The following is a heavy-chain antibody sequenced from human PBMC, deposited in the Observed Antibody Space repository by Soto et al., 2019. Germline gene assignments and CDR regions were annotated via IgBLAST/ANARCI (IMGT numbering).Heavy chain of an antibody. J-gene: IGHJ4*01. CDR1: GFTFDDYA. D-gene: IGHD3-10*01. CDR3: AKDRYYGSGSYHGFDY. V-gene: IGHV3-9*01. CDR2: ISWNSGSI. Sequence: GGSLRLSCAASGFTFDDYAMHWVRQAPGKGLEWVSGISWNSGSIGYADSVKGRFTISRDNAKNSLYLQMNSLRAEDTALYYCAKDRYYGSGSYHGFDYWGHGTLVTVSS.